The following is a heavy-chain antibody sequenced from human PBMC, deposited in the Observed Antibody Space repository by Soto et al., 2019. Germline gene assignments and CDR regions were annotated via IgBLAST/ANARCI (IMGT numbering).Heavy chain of an antibody. V-gene: IGHV1-18*01. Sequence: GSSVKGSCKASGYTFTSYGISWVRQAPEQGLEWMGWISAYNGNSNYGQKLQGRVSMTTGTSTSTAYMEPRSLRSDDTAVYYCARGGRYRLLNGWFGPWGQGTRVTVCS. D-gene: IGHD2-2*01. J-gene: IGHJ5*02. CDR3: ARGGRYRLLNGWFGP. CDR2: ISAYNGNS. CDR1: GYTFTSYG.